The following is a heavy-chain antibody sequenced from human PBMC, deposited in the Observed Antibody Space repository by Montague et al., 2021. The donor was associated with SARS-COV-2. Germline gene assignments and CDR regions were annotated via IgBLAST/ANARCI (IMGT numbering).Heavy chain of an antibody. D-gene: IGHD1-1*01. Sequence: TLSLTCIVSGGSISSGGFLWTWVRHLPGKGLEWIGYIFYNGGTDYNPSLKSRVNIAVDTSKNQFSLRLSSVTAADTAVYYCSRGSYRYSHHYYHAMDVWGQGTTVTVSS. J-gene: IGHJ6*02. CDR3: SRGSYRYSHHYYHAMDV. CDR2: IFYNGGT. CDR1: GGSISSGGFL. V-gene: IGHV4-31*03.